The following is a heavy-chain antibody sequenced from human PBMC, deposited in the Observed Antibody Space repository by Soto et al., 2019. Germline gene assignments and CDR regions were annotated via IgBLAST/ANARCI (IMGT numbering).Heavy chain of an antibody. J-gene: IGHJ5*02. CDR3: TREQSDDNYYDP. CDR2: IYYSGGT. Sequence: SETLSLTCTVSRAALSSGGYFYTWVRQPPGKGLEWLGYIYYSGGTNYNPSLKSRVTISLDKSKSQFSLRLISVTAEDTAVYYCTREQSDDNYYDPWGKGPLVTVFS. D-gene: IGHD6-19*01. V-gene: IGHV4-61*08. CDR1: RAALSSGGYF.